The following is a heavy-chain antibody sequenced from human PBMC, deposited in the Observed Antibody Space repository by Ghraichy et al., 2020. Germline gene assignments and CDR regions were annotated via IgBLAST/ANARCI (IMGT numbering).Heavy chain of an antibody. J-gene: IGHJ4*02. Sequence: GGSLRLSCAASGFTFSSYGMHWVRQAPGKGLEWVAVISYDGSNKYYADSVKGRFTISRDNSKNTLYLQMNSLRAEDTAVYYCAKAEGSGSLRGIFDYWGQGTLVTVSS. CDR2: ISYDGSNK. V-gene: IGHV3-30*18. CDR1: GFTFSSYG. CDR3: AKAEGSGSLRGIFDY. D-gene: IGHD1-26*01.